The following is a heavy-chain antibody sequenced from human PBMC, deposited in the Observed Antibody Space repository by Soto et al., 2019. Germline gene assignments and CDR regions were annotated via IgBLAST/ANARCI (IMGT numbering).Heavy chain of an antibody. J-gene: IGHJ4*02. Sequence: QITLKESGPTLVKPTQTLTLTCTFSGFSLTTDRVGVGWIRQPPGEALEWLAVIYWDDSKTYRPSLESRLTITKDTSKNQVPLTMTNMDSLDTATYYCADAYGGRSLYWGQGTLVTVSS. CDR1: GFSLTTDRVG. D-gene: IGHD1-26*01. CDR3: ADAYGGRSLY. CDR2: IYWDDSK. V-gene: IGHV2-5*02.